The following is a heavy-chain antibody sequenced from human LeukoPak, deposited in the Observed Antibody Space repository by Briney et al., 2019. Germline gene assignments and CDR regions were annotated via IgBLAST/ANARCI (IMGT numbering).Heavy chain of an antibody. CDR1: GFTFSSYW. CDR2: IKQDGSEK. CDR3: ARDSPYYDFWSGVLRYYYGMDV. V-gene: IGHV3-7*01. Sequence: GGSLRLSCAASGFTFSSYWMGWVRQAPGKGLEWVANIKQDGSEKYYVDSVKGRFTISRDNAKNSLYLQMNSLRAEDTAVYYCARDSPYYDFWSGVLRYYYGMDVWGQGTTVTVS. J-gene: IGHJ6*02. D-gene: IGHD3-3*01.